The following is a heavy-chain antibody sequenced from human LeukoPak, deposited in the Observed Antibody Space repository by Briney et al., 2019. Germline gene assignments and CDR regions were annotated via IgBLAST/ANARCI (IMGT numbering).Heavy chain of an antibody. Sequence: ASVKVSCKASGYTFTSYGISWVRQAPGQWLEWMGWIIAYNGNTNYAQKLQGTVTMTTDTSPSTAYMELRSLRSDDTAVYYCARDLWVGYCSSTSCHTGFDPWGQGTLVTVSS. J-gene: IGHJ5*02. CDR1: GYTFTSYG. CDR3: ARDLWVGYCSSTSCHTGFDP. CDR2: IIAYNGNT. V-gene: IGHV1-18*01. D-gene: IGHD2-2*02.